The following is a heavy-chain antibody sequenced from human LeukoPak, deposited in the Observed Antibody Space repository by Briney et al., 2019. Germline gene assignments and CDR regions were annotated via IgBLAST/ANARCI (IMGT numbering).Heavy chain of an antibody. CDR2: IIPIFGTA. CDR1: GYIFASYG. V-gene: IGHV1-69*05. J-gene: IGHJ5*02. D-gene: IGHD6-6*01. Sequence: SVKVSCKTSGYIFASYGISWVRQAPGQGLEWMGGIIPIFGTANYAQKFQGRVTITTDESTSTAYMELSSLRSEDTAVYYCASGAARPWSDWFDPWGQGTLVTVSS. CDR3: ASGAARPWSDWFDP.